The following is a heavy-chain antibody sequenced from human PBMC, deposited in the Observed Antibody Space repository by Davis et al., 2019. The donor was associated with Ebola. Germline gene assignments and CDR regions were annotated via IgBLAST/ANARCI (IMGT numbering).Heavy chain of an antibody. CDR1: GYSFTSYW. V-gene: IGHV5-51*01. Sequence: GESLKIPRKGSGYSFTSYWIGWVRQMPGKGLEWMGIIYPGDSDTRYSPSFQGQVTISADKSISTAYLQWSSLKASDTAMYYCARHWWYDYIWGSYRYAGFDYWGQGTLVTVSS. J-gene: IGHJ4*02. D-gene: IGHD3-16*02. CDR3: ARHWWYDYIWGSYRYAGFDY. CDR2: IYPGDSDT.